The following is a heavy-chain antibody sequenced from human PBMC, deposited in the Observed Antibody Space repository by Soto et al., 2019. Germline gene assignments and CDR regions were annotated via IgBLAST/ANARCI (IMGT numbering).Heavy chain of an antibody. CDR1: GGSISSYY. D-gene: IGHD4-17*01. Sequence: SQTLSLTCTVSGGSISSYYWSWIRQPPGKGLEWIGYIYYSGSTNYNPSLKSRVTISVDTSKNQFSLKVSSVTAADTAVYYCASSKLYYGDYTRYYYYYGMDVWGQGTTVTVSS. CDR3: ASSKLYYGDYTRYYYYYGMDV. V-gene: IGHV4-59*01. CDR2: IYYSGST. J-gene: IGHJ6*02.